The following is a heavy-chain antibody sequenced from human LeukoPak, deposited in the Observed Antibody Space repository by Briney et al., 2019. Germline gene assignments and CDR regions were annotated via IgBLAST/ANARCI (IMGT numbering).Heavy chain of an antibody. D-gene: IGHD2-2*01. CDR2: INPNSGGT. CDR3: AREHTNYYYYGMDV. J-gene: IGHJ6*04. Sequence: ASVKVSCKASGYTFTGYYMHWVRQAPGQGLEWMGWINPNSGGTNYAQKFQGRVTMTRDTSISTAYMELSRLRSDDTAVYYCAREHTNYYYYGMDVWAKGTRVTVSS. V-gene: IGHV1-2*02. CDR1: GYTFTGYY.